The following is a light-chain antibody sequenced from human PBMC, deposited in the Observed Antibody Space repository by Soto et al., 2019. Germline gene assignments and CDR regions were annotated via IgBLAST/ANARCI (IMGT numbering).Light chain of an antibody. CDR3: QQYGSSPPRYT. Sequence: EIVLTQSPGTLSLSPGERATLSCRASQSVSTSYLAWYQQKPGQPPRLLIYGASIRATGIPDRFSGSGSGTDFTLTISRLEPEDFAVYYCQQYGSSPPRYTFGQGTKLEIK. CDR2: GAS. J-gene: IGKJ2*01. V-gene: IGKV3-20*01. CDR1: QSVSTSY.